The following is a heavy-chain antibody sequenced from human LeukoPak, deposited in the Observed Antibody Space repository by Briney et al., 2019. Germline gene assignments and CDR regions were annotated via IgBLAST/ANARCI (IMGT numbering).Heavy chain of an antibody. D-gene: IGHD6-13*01. CDR1: GGTFSSYA. J-gene: IGHJ4*02. CDR3: ARESSSWYDYFDY. CDR2: IIPIFGTA. V-gene: IGHV1-69*13. Sequence: SVKVSCKASGGTFSSYAISWVRQAPGQGLDWLGGIIPIFGTANYAQKFQGRVTITADESTSTAYMELSSLRSEDTAVYYCARESSSWYDYFDYWGQGTLVTVSS.